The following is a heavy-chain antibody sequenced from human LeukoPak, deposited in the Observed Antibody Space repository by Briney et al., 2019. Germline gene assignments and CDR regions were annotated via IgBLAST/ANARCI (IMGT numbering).Heavy chain of an antibody. J-gene: IGHJ3*02. CDR1: GFTFSNYG. CDR3: AKGGGYYYDSSSHDAFDI. V-gene: IGHV3-23*01. Sequence: GGSLRLSCAASGFTFSNYGMSWVRQAPGKGLEWVSAISGSGGSTYYADSVKGRFTISRDNSKNTLYLQMNSLRAEDTAVYYCAKGGGYYYDSSSHDAFDIWGQGTMVTVSS. D-gene: IGHD3-22*01. CDR2: ISGSGGST.